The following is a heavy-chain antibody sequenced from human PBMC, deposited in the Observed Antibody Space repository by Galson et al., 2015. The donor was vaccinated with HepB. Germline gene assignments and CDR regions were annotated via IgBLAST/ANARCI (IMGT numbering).Heavy chain of an antibody. J-gene: IGHJ4*02. CDR2: ISISTTTI. CDR3: ARDNGYCGGDVCYDGIGFDY. Sequence: SLRLSCAASGFIFSSHSMNWVRQAPGKGLEWISYISISTTTIYYADSVKGRFTISRDNAKNSLYLQMNSLRAEDTAIYYCARDNGYCGGDVCYDGIGFDYWGQGTLVTASS. V-gene: IGHV3-48*01. D-gene: IGHD2-21*01. CDR1: GFIFSSHS.